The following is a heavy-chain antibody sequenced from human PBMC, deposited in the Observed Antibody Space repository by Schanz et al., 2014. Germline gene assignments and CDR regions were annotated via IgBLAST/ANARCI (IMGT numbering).Heavy chain of an antibody. CDR2: ITGSGSKT. Sequence: EVQLLESGGTVVQPGGSLRVSCAASGFVFRTFAMYWVRQAPGKGLEWVSAITGSGSKTYYADSVKGRFTIARDNSKNALLLEMDSRRVEDTAVYYWMAMGRNTSHDCDHWRQGTLDTVSS. J-gene: IGHJ4*02. CDR1: GFVFRTFA. CDR3: MAMGRNTSHDCDH. D-gene: IGHD1-1*01. V-gene: IGHV3-23*01.